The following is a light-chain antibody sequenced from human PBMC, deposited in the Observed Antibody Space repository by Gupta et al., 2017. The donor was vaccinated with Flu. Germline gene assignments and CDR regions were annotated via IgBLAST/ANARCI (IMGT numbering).Light chain of an antibody. CDR1: QSVSHW. CDR2: KAS. CDR3: QQYNDYSPWT. Sequence: DIEMAQSPSPLSASVGDRVTITCRASQSVSHWLAWYQQKPGTAPKLLIYKASNLQSGVPSRFSGSGSGTEFTLTISSLQADDFATYYCQQYNDYSPWTFGQGTRVEIK. J-gene: IGKJ1*01. V-gene: IGKV1-5*03.